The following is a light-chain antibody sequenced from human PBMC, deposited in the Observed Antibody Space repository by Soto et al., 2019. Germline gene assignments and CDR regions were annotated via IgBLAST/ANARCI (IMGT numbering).Light chain of an antibody. CDR1: QSISRS. Sequence: EIVLTQSPAILSVSPGERATLSCRASQSISRSLAWYQQKPGQAPRLLISDASTRATGIPARFSGSGSGTEFTLTISSLQPEDVATYYCQQSLSIPPTFGQGTKVAIK. CDR2: DAS. J-gene: IGKJ1*01. V-gene: IGKV3-15*01. CDR3: QQSLSIPPT.